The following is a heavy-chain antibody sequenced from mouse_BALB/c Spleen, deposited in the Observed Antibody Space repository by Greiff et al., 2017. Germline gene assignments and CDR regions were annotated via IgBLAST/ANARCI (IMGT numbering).Heavy chain of an antibody. CDR1: GYSITSGYY. CDR2: ISYDGSN. CDR3: ARGNWDWYFDV. D-gene: IGHD4-1*01. V-gene: IGHV3-6*02. J-gene: IGHJ1*01. Sequence: ESGPGLVKPSQSLSLTCSVTGYSITSGYYWNWIRQFPGNKLEWMGYISYDGSNNYNPSLKNRISITRDTSKNQFFLKLNSVTTEDTATYDCARGNWDWYFDVWGAGTTVTVSS.